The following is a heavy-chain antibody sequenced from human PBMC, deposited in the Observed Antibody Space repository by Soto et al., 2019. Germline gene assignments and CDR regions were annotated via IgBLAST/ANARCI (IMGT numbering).Heavy chain of an antibody. V-gene: IGHV3-11*01. J-gene: IGHJ4*02. D-gene: IGHD1-20*01. CDR1: GFTFSDYY. Sequence: GGSLRLSCAASGFTFSDYYMSWIRQAPGKGLEWVSYISSSGSTIYYADSVKGRFTISRDNSKNTLYLQMNSLRAEDTAVYYCAKAPNWNDFDYWGQGTLVTVSS. CDR2: ISSSGSTI. CDR3: AKAPNWNDFDY.